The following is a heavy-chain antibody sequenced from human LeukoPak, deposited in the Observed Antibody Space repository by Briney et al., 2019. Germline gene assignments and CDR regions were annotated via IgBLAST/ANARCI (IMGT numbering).Heavy chain of an antibody. CDR3: AKDPLRYFDWLSYFDY. J-gene: IGHJ4*02. V-gene: IGHV3-23*01. Sequence: GGSLRLSCAASGLTFSRYWMHWVRQAPGKGLEWVSAISGSGGSTYYADSVKGRFTISRDNSKNTLYLQMNSLRAEDTAVYYCAKDPLRYFDWLSYFDYWGQGTLVTVSS. CDR1: GLTFSRYW. CDR2: ISGSGGST. D-gene: IGHD3-9*01.